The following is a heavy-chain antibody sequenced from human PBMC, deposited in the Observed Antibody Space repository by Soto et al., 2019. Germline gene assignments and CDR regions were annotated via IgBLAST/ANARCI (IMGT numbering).Heavy chain of an antibody. V-gene: IGHV1-3*01. D-gene: IGHD7-27*01. Sequence: ASVKVSCKASGYTFSSYAMHWVRQAPGQRLEWMGWINAGYGNTKSSQKFQDRVTISRDTSASTAYMELTSLRSEDTAVYYCARDTGDGTFDFWGQGXLVTVYS. CDR3: ARDTGDGTFDF. CDR1: GYTFSSYA. CDR2: INAGYGNT. J-gene: IGHJ4*02.